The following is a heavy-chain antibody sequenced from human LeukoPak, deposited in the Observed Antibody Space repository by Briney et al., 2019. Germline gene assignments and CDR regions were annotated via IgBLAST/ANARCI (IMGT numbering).Heavy chain of an antibody. V-gene: IGHV4-34*01. Sequence: SETLSLTCAVYGGSFSGYYWSWIRQPTGKGLEWIGEINHSGSTNYNPSLKSRVAISVDTSKNQFSLKLSSVTAADTAVYYCARKSYYYGSGSYRTYYFDYWGQGTLVTVSS. J-gene: IGHJ4*02. CDR2: INHSGST. CDR1: GGSFSGYY. D-gene: IGHD3-10*01. CDR3: ARKSYYYGSGSYRTYYFDY.